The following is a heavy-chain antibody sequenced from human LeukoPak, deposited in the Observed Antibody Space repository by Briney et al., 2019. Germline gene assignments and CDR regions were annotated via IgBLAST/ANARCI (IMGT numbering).Heavy chain of an antibody. CDR3: ARAYCSSTSCYPYYFDY. CDR1: GYTFTGYY. V-gene: IGHV1-2*02. CDR2: INPNSGGT. J-gene: IGHJ4*02. D-gene: IGHD2-2*01. Sequence: ASVKVSCKASGYTFTGYYMHWVRQAPGQGLEWMGWINPNSGGTNYAQKFQGRVTMTRDTSISTAYMELSRLRSDDTAVYYCARAYCSSTSCYPYYFDYWGQGTLVTVSS.